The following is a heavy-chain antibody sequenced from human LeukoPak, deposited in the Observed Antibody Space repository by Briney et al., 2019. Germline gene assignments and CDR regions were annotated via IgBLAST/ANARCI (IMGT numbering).Heavy chain of an antibody. CDR1: GFTFSSYG. D-gene: IGHD2-2*01. CDR2: IWYGGSNK. V-gene: IGHV3-30*02. Sequence: GGSLRLSCSASGFTFSSYGMHWVRQAPGKGLEWVAVIWYGGSNKYYADSVKGRFSISRDNSKNTLYLQMNSLRAEDTAVYYCAKDSLRSSYCSSTSCLNPYFDYWGQGTLVTVSS. J-gene: IGHJ4*02. CDR3: AKDSLRSSYCSSTSCLNPYFDY.